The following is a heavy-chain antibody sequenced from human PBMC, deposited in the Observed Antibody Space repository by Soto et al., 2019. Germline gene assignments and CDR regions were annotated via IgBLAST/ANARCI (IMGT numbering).Heavy chain of an antibody. J-gene: IGHJ3*02. Sequence: EVQLLESGGGLVQPGGSLRLSCAASGFTFSSYAMSWVRQAPGKGLEWVSAISGSGGSTYYADSVKGRFTISRDNSKNTRYLQMNSLRAEDTAVYYCATTVQELSDAFDIWGQGTMVTVSS. V-gene: IGHV3-23*01. D-gene: IGHD3-10*01. CDR2: ISGSGGST. CDR3: ATTVQELSDAFDI. CDR1: GFTFSSYA.